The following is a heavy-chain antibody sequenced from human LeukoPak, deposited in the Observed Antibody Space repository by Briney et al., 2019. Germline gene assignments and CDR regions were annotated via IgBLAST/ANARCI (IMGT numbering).Heavy chain of an antibody. CDR2: IYPGDSDT. Sequence: GESLKISCKGSGYSFTSYWIGWVRQMPGKGLEWMGIIYPGDSDTRYSPSLQGQVTISAAKSTSTAYQQWSSLKASDTAMYYCARHGYSYGPFDPWGQGTLVTVSS. CDR1: GYSFTSYW. CDR3: ARHGYSYGPFDP. V-gene: IGHV5-51*01. J-gene: IGHJ5*02. D-gene: IGHD5-18*01.